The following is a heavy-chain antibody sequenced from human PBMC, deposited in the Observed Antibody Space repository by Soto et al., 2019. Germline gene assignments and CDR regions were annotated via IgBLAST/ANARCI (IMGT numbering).Heavy chain of an antibody. CDR1: GFTFSSYA. Sequence: GGSLRLSCAASGFTFSSYAMHWVRQAPGKGLEWVAVISYDGSNKYYADSVKGRFTISRDNSKNTLYLQMNSLRAEDTAVYYCARDQWRVAGTVVGYFQHWGQGTLVTVSS. V-gene: IGHV3-30-3*01. CDR3: ARDQWRVAGTVVGYFQH. J-gene: IGHJ1*01. D-gene: IGHD6-19*01. CDR2: ISYDGSNK.